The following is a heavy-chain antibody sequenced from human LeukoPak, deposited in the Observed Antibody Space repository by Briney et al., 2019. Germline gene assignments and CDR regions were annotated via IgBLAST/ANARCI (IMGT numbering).Heavy chain of an antibody. J-gene: IGHJ6*03. V-gene: IGHV1-8*03. CDR2: MNPNSGNT. CDR3: ARGEGYDFWPPGYYYYYMDV. D-gene: IGHD3-3*01. CDR1: GYTFTSYD. Sequence: ASVKVSCKASGYTFTSYDINWVRQATGQGLEWMGWMNPNSGNTGYAQKFQGRVTITRNTSISTAYMELSSLRSEDTAVYYCARGEGYDFWPPGYYYYYMDVWGKGTTVTVSS.